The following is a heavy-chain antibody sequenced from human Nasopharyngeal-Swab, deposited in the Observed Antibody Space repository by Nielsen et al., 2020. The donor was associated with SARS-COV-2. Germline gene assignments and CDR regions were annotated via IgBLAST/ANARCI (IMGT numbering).Heavy chain of an antibody. CDR3: ARGVGATFDY. Sequence: WVRQAPGQGLEWMGGIIPISGTANYAQKFQGRVTITADESTSTAYMELSSLRSEDTAVYYCARGVGATFDYWGQGTLVTVSS. J-gene: IGHJ4*02. D-gene: IGHD1-26*01. CDR2: IIPISGTA. V-gene: IGHV1-69*01.